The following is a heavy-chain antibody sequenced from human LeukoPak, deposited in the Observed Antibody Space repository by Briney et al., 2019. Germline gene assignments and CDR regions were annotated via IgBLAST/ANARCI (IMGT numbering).Heavy chain of an antibody. J-gene: IGHJ4*02. Sequence: ASVKVSCKASGYTFTSYGISWVRQAPGQGLEWMGWISAYNGNTNYAQKLQGRVTMTTDTSTSTAYMELRSLRSDDTAVYYCARDLKGYDSSGTSGYWGQGTLVTVSS. CDR2: ISAYNGNT. V-gene: IGHV1-18*01. CDR3: ARDLKGYDSSGTSGY. D-gene: IGHD3-22*01. CDR1: GYTFTSYG.